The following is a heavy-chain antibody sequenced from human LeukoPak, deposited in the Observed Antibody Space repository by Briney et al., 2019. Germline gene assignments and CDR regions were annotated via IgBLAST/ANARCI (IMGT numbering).Heavy chain of an antibody. J-gene: IGHJ4*02. CDR3: ARGGSRKGGYFDC. CDR1: GGSISSYY. V-gene: IGHV4-59*01. CDR2: IYYSGST. D-gene: IGHD1-26*01. Sequence: SGTLSLTCTVSGGSISSYYWSWIRQPPGKGLEWIGYIYYSGSTNYNPSLKSRVTISVDTSKNQFSLKLSSVTAADTAVYYCARGGSRKGGYFDCWGQGTLVTVSS.